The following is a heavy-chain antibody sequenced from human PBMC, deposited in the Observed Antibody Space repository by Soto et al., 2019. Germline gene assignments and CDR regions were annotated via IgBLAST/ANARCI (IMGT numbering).Heavy chain of an antibody. CDR1: GYTFTSYG. D-gene: IGHD6-6*01. CDR2: TSVYNGNT. V-gene: IGHV1-18*01. Sequence: VQLVQSGAEVKKPGASVTVSCEASGYTFTSYGISWVRQAPGQGLEWMGWTSVYNGNTNYAQKLQGRVTMTTDTSTNTAYMELRSLRSDDTAVYYCARRGPYSSSPLSNAFDIWGQGTMVTVSS. J-gene: IGHJ3*02. CDR3: ARRGPYSSSPLSNAFDI.